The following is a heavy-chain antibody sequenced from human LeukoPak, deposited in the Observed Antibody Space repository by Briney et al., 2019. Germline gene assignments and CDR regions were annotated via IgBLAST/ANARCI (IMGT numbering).Heavy chain of an antibody. CDR2: IYYSGST. J-gene: IGHJ6*02. Sequence: SQTLPLTCTVSGGSISSGNYYWSWIRQPPGKGLEWIGYIYYSGSTYYNVSLKSRVTISLDMSKNQFSLKLSSVSAADTAVYYCAREKSPPPGHYYGMDVWGQGTTVTVSS. CDR1: GGSISSGNYY. CDR3: AREKSPPPGHYYGMDV. V-gene: IGHV4-30-4*01.